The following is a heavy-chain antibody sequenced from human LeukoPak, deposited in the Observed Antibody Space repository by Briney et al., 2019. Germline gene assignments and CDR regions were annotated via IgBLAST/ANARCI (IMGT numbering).Heavy chain of an antibody. CDR3: TTENWYVFEN. V-gene: IGHV3-7*04. J-gene: IGHJ4*02. Sequence: PGGSLRLSCAASGFPFSSYWMAWVRQAPGKGLEWVATITLGGSDSYYVDSVKGRFTVSRDNAKNSLYLQMNSLRVEDTAVFYCTTENWYVFENWGQGSLVTVSS. CDR2: ITLGGSDS. CDR1: GFPFSSYW. D-gene: IGHD1-1*01.